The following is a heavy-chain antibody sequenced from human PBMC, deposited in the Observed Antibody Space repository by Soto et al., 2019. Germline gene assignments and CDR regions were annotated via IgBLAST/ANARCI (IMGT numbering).Heavy chain of an antibody. D-gene: IGHD6-13*01. J-gene: IGHJ3*02. Sequence: GASVKVSCKASGYTFTSYDINWVRQATGQGLEWMGWMNPNSGNTGYAQKFQGRVTMTRNTSISTAYMELSSLRSEDTAVYYCARSTSSWYDAFDIWGQGTMVTVSS. CDR3: ARSTSSWYDAFDI. CDR2: MNPNSGNT. CDR1: GYTFTSYD. V-gene: IGHV1-8*01.